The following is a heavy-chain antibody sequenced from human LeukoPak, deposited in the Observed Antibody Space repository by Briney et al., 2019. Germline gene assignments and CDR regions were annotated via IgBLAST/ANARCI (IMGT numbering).Heavy chain of an antibody. D-gene: IGHD3-10*01. CDR2: MNPNSGNT. CDR1: GYTFASYD. Sequence: ASVKVSCKASGYTFASYDINWVRQATGQGLEWMGWMNPNSGNTGYAQKFQGRVTMTRNTSISTAYMELSSLRSEDTAVYYCARGSVYYYGSGSYYKGGAFDIWGQGTMVTVSS. V-gene: IGHV1-8*01. J-gene: IGHJ3*02. CDR3: ARGSVYYYGSGSYYKGGAFDI.